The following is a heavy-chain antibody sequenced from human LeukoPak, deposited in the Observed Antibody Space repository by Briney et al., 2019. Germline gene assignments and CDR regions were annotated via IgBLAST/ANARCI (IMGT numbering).Heavy chain of an antibody. J-gene: IGHJ6*02. D-gene: IGHD3-9*01. V-gene: IGHV3-48*03. CDR3: ARAGGPDILTGNYGMDV. Sequence: PGGSLRLSCAASGFTVSSYEMNWVRQAPGKGLEWVSYISSSGSTIYYADSVKGRFTISIDNAKNSLYLQMNSLRAEDTAVYYCARAGGPDILTGNYGMDVWGQGTTVTVSS. CDR2: ISSSGSTI. CDR1: GFTVSSYE.